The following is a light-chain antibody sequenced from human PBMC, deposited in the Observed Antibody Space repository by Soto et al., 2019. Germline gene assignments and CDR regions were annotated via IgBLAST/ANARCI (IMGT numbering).Light chain of an antibody. Sequence: ENVLTQSPGTLSLSPGERATLSCRASQSVTNNYLAWYQQKPGQAPRRLIYAASIRGTGIPDRFSGSGSGTDFTLTISRVEPEDYAVYYCQQYGSSKTFGQGTKVEIK. CDR3: QQYGSSKT. J-gene: IGKJ1*01. CDR2: AAS. CDR1: QSVTNNY. V-gene: IGKV3-20*01.